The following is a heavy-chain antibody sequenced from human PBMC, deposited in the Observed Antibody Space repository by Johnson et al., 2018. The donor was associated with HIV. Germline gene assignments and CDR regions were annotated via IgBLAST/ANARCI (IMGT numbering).Heavy chain of an antibody. CDR2: INWSGGTT. CDR3: AKDLGDAVGTTHDAFDS. J-gene: IGHJ3*02. CDR1: GFTFSSYA. V-gene: IGHV3-23*04. D-gene: IGHD1-26*01. Sequence: VQLVDSGGGLIQPGGSLRLSCAASGFTFSSYAMSWVRQVPGKGLEWVSGINWSGGTTGYADSVKGRFTISRDNSKNTLYLQMHSLRAEDTAVYYCAKDLGDAVGTTHDAFDSWGQGTMVTVSS.